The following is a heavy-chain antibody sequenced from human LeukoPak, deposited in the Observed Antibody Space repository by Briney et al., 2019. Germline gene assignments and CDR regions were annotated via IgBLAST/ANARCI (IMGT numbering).Heavy chain of an antibody. CDR2: IYYSGST. V-gene: IGHV4-59*12. Sequence: KASETLSLTCSVSGGSISSYYWSWIRQPPGKGLEWIGYIYYSGSTNYNPSLKSRVTVSVDTSKNQFSLKLSSVTAADTAVYYCARGRPDCSSTSCLSWQLDYWGQGTLVTVSS. J-gene: IGHJ4*02. CDR1: GGSISSYY. D-gene: IGHD2-2*01. CDR3: ARGRPDCSSTSCLSWQLDY.